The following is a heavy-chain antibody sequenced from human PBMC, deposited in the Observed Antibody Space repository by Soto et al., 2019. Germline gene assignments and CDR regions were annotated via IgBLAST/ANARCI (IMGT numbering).Heavy chain of an antibody. V-gene: IGHV4-31*03. J-gene: IGHJ4*02. D-gene: IGHD2-2*01. CDR3: ARRIVVPAAQGGYFDY. Sequence: SETLSLTCTVSGGSISSGGYYWSWIRQHPGKGLEWIGYIYYSGSTYYNPSLKSRVTISVDTSKNQFSLKLSSVTAADTAVYYCARRIVVPAAQGGYFDYWGQGTLVTVSS. CDR1: GGSISSGGYY. CDR2: IYYSGST.